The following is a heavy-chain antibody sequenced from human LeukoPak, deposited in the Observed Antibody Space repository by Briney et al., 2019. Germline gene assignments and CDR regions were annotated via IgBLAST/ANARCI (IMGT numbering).Heavy chain of an antibody. J-gene: IGHJ4*02. CDR2: IYYSGST. V-gene: IGHV4-39*01. CDR3: ARLLRILEWLFPSHFDY. CDR1: GGSISSYY. D-gene: IGHD3-3*01. Sequence: SETLSLTCTVSGGSISSYYWSWIRQPPGKGLEWIGSIYYSGSTYYNPSLKSRVTISVDTSKNQFSLKLSSVTAADTAVYYCARLLRILEWLFPSHFDYWGQGTLVTVSS.